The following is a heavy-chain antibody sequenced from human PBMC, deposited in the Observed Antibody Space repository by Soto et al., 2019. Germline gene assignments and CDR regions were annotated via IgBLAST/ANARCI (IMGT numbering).Heavy chain of an antibody. Sequence: SCKASGYTFTSYAMHWVRQAPGQRLEWMGWINAGNGNTKYSQKFQGRVTITADESTSTAYMELSSLRSEDTAVYYCARDSDWNPHYWGQGTLVTVSS. V-gene: IGHV1-3*01. D-gene: IGHD1-1*01. J-gene: IGHJ4*02. CDR2: INAGNGNT. CDR1: GYTFTSYA. CDR3: ARDSDWNPHY.